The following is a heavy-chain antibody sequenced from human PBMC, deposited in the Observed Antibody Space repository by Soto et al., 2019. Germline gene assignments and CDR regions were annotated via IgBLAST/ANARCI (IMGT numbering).Heavy chain of an antibody. Sequence: SGPVSCKASGYTFPSYYIPWVRHAPGQGLEWRGWINGYNGNTNHAQKLQGRHTMSTDTSTSTAYMELRSVRSDDSAVYYCARMGDVPYYYYGMDVWGQGTTVTVSS. CDR3: ARMGDVPYYYYGMDV. CDR2: INGYNGNT. D-gene: IGHD3-16*01. CDR1: GYTFPSYY. J-gene: IGHJ6*02. V-gene: IGHV1-18*04.